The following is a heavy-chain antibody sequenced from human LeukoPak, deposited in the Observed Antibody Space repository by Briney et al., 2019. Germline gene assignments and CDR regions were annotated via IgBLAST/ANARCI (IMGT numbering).Heavy chain of an antibody. V-gene: IGHV3-21*01. Sequence: PGGSLRLSCAASGFTFSTYDMNWVRQAPGKGLEWVSSISSRSSSIYYADSVKGRFTISRDSAKSSLYLQMNSLRAEDTAVYWCARDYIAYDPLDYWGQGTLVTVSS. CDR1: GFTFSTYD. CDR2: ISSRSSSI. J-gene: IGHJ4*02. D-gene: IGHD3-3*01. CDR3: ARDYIAYDPLDY.